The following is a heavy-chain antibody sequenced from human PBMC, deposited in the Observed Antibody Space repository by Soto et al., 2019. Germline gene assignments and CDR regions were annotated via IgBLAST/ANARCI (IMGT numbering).Heavy chain of an antibody. J-gene: IGHJ4*02. V-gene: IGHV1-2*04. Sequence: QVQLVQSGAEVKKPGASVKVSCKASGYTFIGYYIHWVRQAPGQGLEWMGWINPNSGGAKYSQKFGPWVTITSQPSIRTAYVGLSRLKSEDPAVYLCARRGGGSDLGDYGGQGPLSTVP. D-gene: IGHD5-12*01. CDR3: ARRGGGSDLGDY. CDR2: INPNSGGA. CDR1: GYTFIGYY.